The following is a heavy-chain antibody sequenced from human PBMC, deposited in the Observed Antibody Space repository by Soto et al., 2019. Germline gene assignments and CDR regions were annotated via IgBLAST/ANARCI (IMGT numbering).Heavy chain of an antibody. CDR2: INPSGGST. J-gene: IGHJ5*02. Sequence: ASVKVSCKASGYTFTSYYMHWVRQAPGQGLEWMGIINPSGGSTSYAQKFQGRVTMTRDTSTSTVYMELSSLRSEDTAVYYCAREDLDYYDSRNWLDPWGQGPLVTVSS. D-gene: IGHD3-22*01. CDR1: GYTFTSYY. V-gene: IGHV1-46*01. CDR3: AREDLDYYDSRNWLDP.